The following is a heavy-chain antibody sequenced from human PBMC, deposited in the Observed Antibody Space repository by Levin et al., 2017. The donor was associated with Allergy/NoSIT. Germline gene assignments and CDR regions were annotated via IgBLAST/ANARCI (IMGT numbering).Heavy chain of an antibody. CDR2: ISASGDNT. CDR3: AKSIASRRGFDY. V-gene: IGHV3-23*01. D-gene: IGHD2-21*01. CDR1: GFTFSTYA. J-gene: IGHJ4*02. Sequence: GESLKISCAASGFTFSTYAMIWVRQAPGKGLEWVSAISASGDNTYYTDSVRGRFTISRDNSGNTLYLQMNSLRAEDTAVYYCAKSIASRRGFDYCGQGTLVTVSS.